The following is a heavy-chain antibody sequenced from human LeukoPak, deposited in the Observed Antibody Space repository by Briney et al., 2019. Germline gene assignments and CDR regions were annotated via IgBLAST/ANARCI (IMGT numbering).Heavy chain of an antibody. V-gene: IGHV6-1*01. D-gene: IGHD6-6*01. CDR1: GDSFSSYDAT. Sequence: SQTLPLTCGISGDSFSSYDATWNWVRQSPSRGLEWLGRTYYRSKWGNDYAVSVKSRITINPDTSKNQFSLHLNSVTPEDTAVYYCARVSSRAFDVWGQGTMVTVSP. CDR2: TYYRSKWGN. J-gene: IGHJ3*01. CDR3: ARVSSRAFDV.